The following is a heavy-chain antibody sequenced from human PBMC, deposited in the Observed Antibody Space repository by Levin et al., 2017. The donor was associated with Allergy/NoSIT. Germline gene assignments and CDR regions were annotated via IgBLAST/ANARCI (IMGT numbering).Heavy chain of an antibody. CDR3: ASNVASGGVGMDY. J-gene: IGHJ4*02. CDR2: ISYDGNHK. V-gene: IGHV3-30-3*01. D-gene: IGHD6-13*01. CDR1: GFTFSRCT. Sequence: GGSLRLSCAASGFTFSRCTMLWVRQAPGKGLEWVAIISYDGNHKHYADSVQGRFTISRDNSKNNLYLQMNTLRPEDTAVYYCASNVASGGVGMDYWGQGTLVTVSS.